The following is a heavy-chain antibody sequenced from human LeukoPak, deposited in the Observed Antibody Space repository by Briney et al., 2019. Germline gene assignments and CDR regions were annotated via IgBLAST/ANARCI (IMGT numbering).Heavy chain of an antibody. CDR1: GGSISSSSYY. CDR2: IYYSGNT. V-gene: IGHV4-39*01. Sequence: SETLSLTCTVSGGSISSSSYYWGWIRQPPGKGLEWIGSIYYSGNTYYNPSLKSRVTISVDTSKNQFSLKLNSVTAADTAVYYCARHDFGDYGFSWYFDLWGRGTLVTVSS. D-gene: IGHD4-17*01. CDR3: ARHDFGDYGFSWYFDL. J-gene: IGHJ2*01.